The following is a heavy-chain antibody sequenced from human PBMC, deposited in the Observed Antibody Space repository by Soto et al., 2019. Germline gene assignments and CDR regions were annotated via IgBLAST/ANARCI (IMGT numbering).Heavy chain of an antibody. Sequence: QVQLVESGGGVVQPGRSLRLSCAASGFTFSSYGMHWVRQAPGKGLEWVAVIWYDGSNKYYADSVKGRFTISRDNSKNTMYLQMNSLRSEDTAVYYCARDKTYYDSLTGYYSYFDYWGQGTLVTVSS. CDR2: IWYDGSNK. J-gene: IGHJ4*02. CDR1: GFTFSSYG. D-gene: IGHD3-9*01. CDR3: ARDKTYYDSLTGYYSYFDY. V-gene: IGHV3-33*01.